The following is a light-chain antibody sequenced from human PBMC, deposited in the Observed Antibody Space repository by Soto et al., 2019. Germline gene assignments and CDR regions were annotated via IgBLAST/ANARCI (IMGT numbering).Light chain of an antibody. CDR3: QSYDSSLVGWV. CDR1: SSNIGAGYD. CDR2: GNS. J-gene: IGLJ3*02. V-gene: IGLV1-40*01. Sequence: QSVLTQPPSVSGAPGQRVTISCTGSSSNIGAGYDVHWYQQLPGTAPKLLIYGNSNRPSGVPDRFSGFKSGTSASLAITGLQAEDEADYYCQSYDSSLVGWVFGGGTKLTVL.